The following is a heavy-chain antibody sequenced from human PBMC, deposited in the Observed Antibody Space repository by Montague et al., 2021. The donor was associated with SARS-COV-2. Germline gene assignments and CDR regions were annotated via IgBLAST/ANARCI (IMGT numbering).Heavy chain of an antibody. CDR1: DGSFSDIY. CDR3: SSGDDNGSGYLDV. Sequence: SETLSLTCTVSDGSFSDIYYCWFRHHPPEGLVGRGEINHRGTSDXNHSLQSRVTISVDTSKNQYSLLLNSATAANAAVYYCSSGDDNGSGYLDVWGKGTTVTVSS. CDR2: INHRGTS. J-gene: IGHJ6*03. D-gene: IGHD1-26*01. V-gene: IGHV4-34*01.